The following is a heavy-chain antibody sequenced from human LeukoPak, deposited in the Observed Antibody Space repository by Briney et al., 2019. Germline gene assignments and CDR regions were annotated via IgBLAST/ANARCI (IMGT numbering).Heavy chain of an antibody. CDR3: ARDHEEGGFDY. Sequence: GGSLRLSCAASGFTFSSYDMHWVRQATGKGLEWVSAIGTAGDTYYPGSVKGRFTISREDAKNSLYLQMNSLRAGDTAVYYCARDHEEGGFDYWGQGTLVTVSS. D-gene: IGHD1-26*01. CDR2: IGTAGDT. CDR1: GFTFSSYD. J-gene: IGHJ4*02. V-gene: IGHV3-13*01.